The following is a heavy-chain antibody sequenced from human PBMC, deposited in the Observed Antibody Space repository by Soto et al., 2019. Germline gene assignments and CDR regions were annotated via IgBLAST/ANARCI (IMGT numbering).Heavy chain of an antibody. CDR1: GYTFTSYG. D-gene: IGHD2-2*01. V-gene: IGHV1-18*04. Sequence: ASVKVSCKASGYTFTSYGISWVRQAPGQGLEWMGWISAYNGNTNYAQKLQGRVTMTTDTSTSTAYMELRSLRSDDTAVYYCARDRSIVVVPAAGWFDPWGQGTLVTSPQ. CDR3: ARDRSIVVVPAAGWFDP. CDR2: ISAYNGNT. J-gene: IGHJ5*02.